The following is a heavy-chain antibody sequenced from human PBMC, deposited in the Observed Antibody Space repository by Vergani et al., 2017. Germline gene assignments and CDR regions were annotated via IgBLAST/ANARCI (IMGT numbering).Heavy chain of an antibody. J-gene: IGHJ6*03. V-gene: IGHV4-61*02. CDR2: GMPSGMT. CDR3: ARYRLGYLDV. CDR1: GFSVSNSDYF. Sequence: QVQLQESGPGVVKPSQTLSLTCTVSGFSVSNSDYFWTWIRQPAGKGLEWIGRGMPSGMTNYNPSLESRVTMSVDTSKDHFSLRLDSVTVADTAVYYCARYRLGYLDVWGKGTTVIVSS. D-gene: IGHD3-16*02.